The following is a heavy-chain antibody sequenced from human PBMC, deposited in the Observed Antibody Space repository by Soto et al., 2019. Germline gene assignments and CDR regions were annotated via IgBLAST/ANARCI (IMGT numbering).Heavy chain of an antibody. CDR3: TTSMAAAGTFYYGMDV. Sequence: GESLKISCKGSGYSVASYWIGWVRQMPGKGLECMGIIYPGDSDTRYSPSFQGQVTISADKSISTAYLQMNSLKTEDTAVYYCTTSMAAAGTFYYGMDVWGQGTTVTVSS. V-gene: IGHV5-51*01. D-gene: IGHD6-13*01. CDR2: IYPGDSDT. J-gene: IGHJ6*02. CDR1: GYSVASYW.